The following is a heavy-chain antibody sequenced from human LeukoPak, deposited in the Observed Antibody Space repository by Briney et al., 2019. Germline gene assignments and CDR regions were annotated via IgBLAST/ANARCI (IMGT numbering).Heavy chain of an antibody. Sequence: GGSLRLSCAASGYTFTSYYMHWVRQAPGQGLEWMGIINPSGGRTSYAQNFQGRVTMTRDMSTSTVYMELSSLRSEDTAVYYCARGPGEGGSSGYYYGKPEDPAEYYFDCWGQGTLVTVSS. CDR2: INPSGGRT. V-gene: IGHV1-46*01. J-gene: IGHJ4*02. CDR1: GYTFTSYY. D-gene: IGHD3-22*01. CDR3: ARGPGEGGSSGYYYGKPEDPAEYYFDC.